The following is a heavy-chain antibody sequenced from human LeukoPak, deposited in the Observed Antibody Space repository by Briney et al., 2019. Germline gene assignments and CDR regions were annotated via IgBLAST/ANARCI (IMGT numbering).Heavy chain of an antibody. V-gene: IGHV4-34*01. CDR2: INHSGST. CDR3: ARGSLDTAMVLFDY. J-gene: IGHJ4*02. D-gene: IGHD5-18*01. CDR1: GGSFSGYY. Sequence: PSETLSLTCAVYGGSFSGYYWSWIRQPPGKGLEWIGEINHSGSTNYNPSLKSRVTISVDTSKNQFSLKLSSVTAADTAVYYCARGSLDTAMVLFDYWGQGTLVTVSS.